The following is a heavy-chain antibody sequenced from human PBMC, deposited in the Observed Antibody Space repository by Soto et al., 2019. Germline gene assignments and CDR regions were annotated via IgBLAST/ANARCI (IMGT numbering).Heavy chain of an antibody. Sequence: EVQLVESGGGLIQPGGSLKLSCAASGFTVGNNYMSWVRQAPGKGLEWVSLIYSTGTTKYADSVKGRFTVSRDNAKNTLYLQVNSLRAEDTVVYYCAKDGRGSGSHYTSFGYWGQGTLVPVSS. CDR1: GFTVGNNY. CDR3: AKDGRGSGSHYTSFGY. J-gene: IGHJ4*02. V-gene: IGHV3-53*01. D-gene: IGHD3-10*01. CDR2: IYSTGTT.